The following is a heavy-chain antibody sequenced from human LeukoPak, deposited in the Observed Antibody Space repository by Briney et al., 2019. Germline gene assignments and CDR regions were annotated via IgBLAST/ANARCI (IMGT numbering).Heavy chain of an antibody. D-gene: IGHD2-2*01. CDR1: GFTFGDYA. V-gene: IGHV3-49*04. Sequence: PGGSLRLSCTASGFTFGDYAMSWVRQAPGKGLEWVGFIRSKAYGGTTEYAASVKGRFTISRDDSKSIAYLQMNSLKTEDTAVYYCTRDGRKGYCSSTSCQYYYYYYMDVWGKGTTVTVSS. CDR3: TRDGRKGYCSSTSCQYYYYYYMDV. CDR2: IRSKAYGGTT. J-gene: IGHJ6*03.